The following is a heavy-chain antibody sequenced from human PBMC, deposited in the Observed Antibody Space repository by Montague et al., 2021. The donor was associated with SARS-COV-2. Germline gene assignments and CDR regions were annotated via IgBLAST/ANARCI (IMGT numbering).Heavy chain of an antibody. CDR3: ARDLSGSQYLYYFDY. J-gene: IGHJ4*02. D-gene: IGHD3-3*01. CDR1: GFTFSNYW. CDR2: IQQDGSKK. V-gene: IGHV3-7*01. Sequence: SLSLSCAASGFTFSNYWMSWFRQAPGKGLEWVANIQQDGSKKYYVDSVKGRFTISRDNAKKSLYLQMNSLRAEDTAVYYCARDLSGSQYLYYFDYWGQGTLVTVSS.